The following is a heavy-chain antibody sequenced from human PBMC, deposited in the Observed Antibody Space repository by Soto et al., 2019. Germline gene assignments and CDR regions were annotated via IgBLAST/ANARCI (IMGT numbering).Heavy chain of an antibody. CDR3: TTLGPS. V-gene: IGHV3-15*07. CDR2: VKTKSDGGTT. J-gene: IGHJ5*02. Sequence: EVQLVESGGGLVKPGGSLRLSCAASGFSFSNAWMNWVRQAPGKGLEWVGHVKTKSDGGTTEYAASVKGRFTGSRDDSKNTLYLEMNSMKSEDTAIYYCTTLGPSWGKGTLVAVSS. D-gene: IGHD6-6*01. CDR1: GFSFSNAW.